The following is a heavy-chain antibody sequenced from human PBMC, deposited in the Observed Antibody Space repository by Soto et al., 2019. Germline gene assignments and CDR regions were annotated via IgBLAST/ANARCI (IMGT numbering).Heavy chain of an antibody. Sequence: SETLSLTCSVSGAALNSGNYYWSWIRQVPGKGLEWIGHIYVTGAVDYNPSLRDRITISQDTSERQFSLNLRLVTAADTAVYYCARLRIATNNYKWFDPWGPGTLVTVSS. CDR3: ARLRIATNNYKWFDP. D-gene: IGHD2-21*01. CDR2: IYVTGAV. V-gene: IGHV4-31*03. CDR1: GAALNSGNYY. J-gene: IGHJ5*02.